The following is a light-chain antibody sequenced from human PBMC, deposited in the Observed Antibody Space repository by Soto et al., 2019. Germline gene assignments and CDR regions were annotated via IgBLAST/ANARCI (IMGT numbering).Light chain of an antibody. CDR2: DAS. V-gene: IGKV3-11*01. Sequence: EVVLTQSPATLSLSPGERATLSCRASQSVSRHLAWYQQKPGQAPRLLILDASDRATGIPARFSGSGSGTNFTLTIISLEPEDFAVYYYQQRSNWPPVTFGGGTKVDIK. CDR3: QQRSNWPPVT. J-gene: IGKJ4*01. CDR1: QSVSRH.